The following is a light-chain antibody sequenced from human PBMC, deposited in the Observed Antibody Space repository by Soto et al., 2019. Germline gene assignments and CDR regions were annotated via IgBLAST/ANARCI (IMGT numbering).Light chain of an antibody. CDR3: SSYTRSSTLV. V-gene: IGLV2-14*01. Sequence: QSVLTQPASVSGSPGQSITISCTGTSSDVGGYNYVSWYQQHPGTAPKLMIYEVTDRPSRVSNRFSGSKSGNTASLTISGLQADDEADYYCSSYTRSSTLVFGTGTKLTVL. CDR2: EVT. CDR1: SSDVGGYNY. J-gene: IGLJ1*01.